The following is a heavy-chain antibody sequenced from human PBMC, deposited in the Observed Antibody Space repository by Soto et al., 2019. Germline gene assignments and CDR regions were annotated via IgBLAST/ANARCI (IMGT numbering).Heavy chain of an antibody. Sequence: SETLSLTCTVSGGSISSGGYYWSWIRQHPGTGLEWIGYIYYSGSTYYNPSLKSRVTISVDTSKNQFSLKLSSVTAADTAAYYCAVIGGGLRLGEQTWGQGTLVTVSS. CDR3: AVIGGGLRLGEQT. V-gene: IGHV4-31*03. D-gene: IGHD3-16*01. CDR2: IYYSGST. CDR1: GGSISSGGYY. J-gene: IGHJ5*02.